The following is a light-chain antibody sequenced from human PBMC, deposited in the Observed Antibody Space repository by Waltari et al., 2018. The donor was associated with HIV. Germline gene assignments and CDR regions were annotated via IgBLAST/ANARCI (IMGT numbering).Light chain of an antibody. Sequence: QPKMPQAPPASHTPGQRLTMSCSGSQSNIGTHLISWYQQIPGAAPRLVMARNDQRPAGVPDRVSGTKSGTSAFLAITNLRLDEEATYVCASWDDNLRHWVFGGGTKLTVL. CDR2: RND. CDR3: ASWDDNLRHWV. CDR1: QSNIGTHL. V-gene: IGLV1-47*01. J-gene: IGLJ3*02.